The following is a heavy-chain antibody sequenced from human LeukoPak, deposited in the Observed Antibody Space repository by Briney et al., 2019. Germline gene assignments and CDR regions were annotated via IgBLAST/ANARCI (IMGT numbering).Heavy chain of an antibody. V-gene: IGHV3-11*06. CDR3: ARVGSGWSGDYFDY. CDR2: ISSSSSYT. CDR1: GFTFSDYY. Sequence: GGSLRLSCAASGFTFSDYYMSWIRQAPGKGLEWVSFISSSSSYTNYADSVQGRFTISRDNAKNSLYLQMNSLRAEDTAVYYCARVGSGWSGDYFDYWGQGTLVTVSS. J-gene: IGHJ4*02. D-gene: IGHD6-19*01.